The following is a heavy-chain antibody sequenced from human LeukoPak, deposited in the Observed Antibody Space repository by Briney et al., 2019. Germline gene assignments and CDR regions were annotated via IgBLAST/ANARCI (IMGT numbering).Heavy chain of an antibody. J-gene: IGHJ4*02. V-gene: IGHV4-34*01. Sequence: SETLSLTCAVYGGSFSGYYWSWIRQPPGKGLEWIGEINHSGSTNYNPSLKSRVTISVDTSRNQFSLKLSSVTAADTAVYYCASRCSSTSCYVENFDYWGQGTLVTVSS. CDR1: GGSFSGYY. CDR3: ASRCSSTSCYVENFDY. CDR2: INHSGST. D-gene: IGHD2-2*01.